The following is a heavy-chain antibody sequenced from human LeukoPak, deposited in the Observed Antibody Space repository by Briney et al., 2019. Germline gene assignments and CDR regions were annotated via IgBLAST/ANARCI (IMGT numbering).Heavy chain of an antibody. CDR2: ISGGGGPT. CDR1: GFTFSNYA. Sequence: GGSLRLSCAASGFTFSNYAMSWVRQAPGKGLEWVSAISGGGGPTYYADSVQGRFTISRDNSNNTLFLQVNSLRADDTAVYHCAKWGFSDRSGANFHSWGQGTLVTVSS. CDR3: AKWGFSDRSGANFHS. J-gene: IGHJ4*02. V-gene: IGHV3-23*01. D-gene: IGHD3-22*01.